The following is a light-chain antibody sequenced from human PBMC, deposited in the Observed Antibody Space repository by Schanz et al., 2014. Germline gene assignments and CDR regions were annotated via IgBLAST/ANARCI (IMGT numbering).Light chain of an antibody. V-gene: IGKV3D-15*01. CDR2: GAS. Sequence: EIVMTQSPATLSVSPGERATLSCRASQSVSSNLAWFQQKPGQAPRLLIYGASSRATGIPDRFSGSGSGTEFTLTISSLQSEDFAVYYCQQYNNWPRGTFGGGTKVEIK. CDR1: QSVSSN. J-gene: IGKJ4*01. CDR3: QQYNNWPRGT.